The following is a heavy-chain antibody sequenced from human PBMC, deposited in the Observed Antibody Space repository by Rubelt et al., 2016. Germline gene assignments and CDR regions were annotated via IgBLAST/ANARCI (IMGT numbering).Heavy chain of an antibody. V-gene: IGHV4-31*03. J-gene: IGHJ5*02. CDR1: GGSISSGGYY. CDR3: ARVRRAVAGHGWFDP. D-gene: IGHD6-19*01. Sequence: QVQLQESGPGLVKPSQTLSLTCTVSGGSISSGGYYWSWIRQHPGKGLEWIGYIYYSGSTYYNPSLKSRVTISVDTSKNQFSLKRSSVTAADTAVYYCARVRRAVAGHGWFDPWGQGTLVTVSS. CDR2: IYYSGST.